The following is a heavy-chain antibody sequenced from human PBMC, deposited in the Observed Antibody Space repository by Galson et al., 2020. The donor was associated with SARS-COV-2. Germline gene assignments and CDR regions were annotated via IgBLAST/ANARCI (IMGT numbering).Heavy chain of an antibody. J-gene: IGHJ6*02. Sequence: GESLKISCAASGFTFSSYSMNWVRQAPGKGLEWVSSISSSSSYIYYADSVKGRFTISRDNAKNSLYLQMNSLRAEDTAVYYCARTYCGGDCSQTLGSYYYYGMDVWGQGTTVTVSS. CDR1: GFTFSSYS. CDR2: ISSSSSYI. D-gene: IGHD2-21*02. CDR3: ARTYCGGDCSQTLGSYYYYGMDV. V-gene: IGHV3-21*01.